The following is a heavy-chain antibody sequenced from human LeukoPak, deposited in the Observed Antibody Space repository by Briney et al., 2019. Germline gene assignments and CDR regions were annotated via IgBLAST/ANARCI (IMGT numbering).Heavy chain of an antibody. V-gene: IGHV1-24*01. CDR2: FDPEDGET. J-gene: IGHJ3*02. CDR1: GYTLTELS. D-gene: IGHD4-23*01. CDR3: ATDLDYGGNSGAFDI. Sequence: ASVKVSCKVSGYTLTELSMHWVRQAPGKGLEWMGGFDPEDGETIYAQKFQGRVTMTEDTSTDTAYMEPSSLRSEDTAVYYCATDLDYGGNSGAFDIWGQGTMVTVSS.